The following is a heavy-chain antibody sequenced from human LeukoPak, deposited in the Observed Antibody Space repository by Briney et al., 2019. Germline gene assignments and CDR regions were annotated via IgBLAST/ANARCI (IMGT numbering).Heavy chain of an antibody. J-gene: IGHJ6*02. CDR1: GFTFSTYS. CDR2: ISSSSAI. D-gene: IGHD5-18*01. Sequence: PGGSLRLSCAASGFTFSTYSMNWVRQAPGKGLEWVSYISSSSAIYYADSVKGRFTISRDNAKNSLYLQMNSLRDEDTAVYYCARGIQLWSYYYYSVDVWGQGTTVTVSS. CDR3: ARGIQLWSYYYYSVDV. V-gene: IGHV3-48*02.